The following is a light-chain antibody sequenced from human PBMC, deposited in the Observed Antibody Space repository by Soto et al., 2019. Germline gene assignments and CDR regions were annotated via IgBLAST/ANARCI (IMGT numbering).Light chain of an antibody. CDR3: QQRSNRPRFT. J-gene: IGKJ3*01. CDR2: DVS. Sequence: EIVLTQSPATLSLSPGERATLSCRASQSVDNYLAWYQQKPGQAPRLLIYDVSNRATGTPARFSGSGSGTDLTLSISSLEPEYVAFYYCQQRSNRPRFTFGPGTKVDIK. V-gene: IGKV3-11*01. CDR1: QSVDNY.